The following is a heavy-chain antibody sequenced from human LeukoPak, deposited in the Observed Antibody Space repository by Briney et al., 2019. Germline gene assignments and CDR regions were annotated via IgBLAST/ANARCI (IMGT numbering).Heavy chain of an antibody. D-gene: IGHD6-19*01. J-gene: IGHJ2*01. CDR3: ARDPTPAVIPYWYIDL. CDR1: GFTFSSYA. CDR2: ISYDGSNK. V-gene: IGHV3-30*01. Sequence: PGRSLRLSCAASGFTFSSYAMHWVRQAPGKGLEWVAVISYDGSNKYYADSVKGRFTISRDNSKNTLYLQMNSLRAEDTAVYYCARDPTPAVIPYWYIDLWGRGTLVTVSS.